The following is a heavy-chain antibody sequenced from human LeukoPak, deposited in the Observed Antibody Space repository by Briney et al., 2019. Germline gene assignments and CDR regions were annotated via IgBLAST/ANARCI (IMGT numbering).Heavy chain of an antibody. Sequence: GSLRLSCAASGFTFSTYSMNWIRQPPGKGLEWIGEINHSGSTNYNPSLKSRVTISVDTSKNQFSLKLSSVTAADTAVYYCARSTGHIMVRGVSRFDYWGQGTLVTVSS. CDR3: ARSTGHIMVRGVSRFDY. V-gene: IGHV4-34*01. CDR1: GFTFSTYS. D-gene: IGHD3-10*01. CDR2: INHSGST. J-gene: IGHJ4*02.